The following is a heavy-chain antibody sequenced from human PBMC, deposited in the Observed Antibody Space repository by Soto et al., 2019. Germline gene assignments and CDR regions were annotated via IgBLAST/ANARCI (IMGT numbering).Heavy chain of an antibody. D-gene: IGHD5-12*01. Sequence: GGSLRLSFASSGFTFSSYGMHWVRQAPCKGLEWVAFISYDVINKYYADSVKGLFTISRDNSKNTLYLQMNGLRAEDTAVYYCAKSGGYDRYGMDVWGQGTTVTV. CDR3: AKSGGYDRYGMDV. V-gene: IGHV3-30*18. CDR2: ISYDVINK. CDR1: GFTFSSYG. J-gene: IGHJ6*02.